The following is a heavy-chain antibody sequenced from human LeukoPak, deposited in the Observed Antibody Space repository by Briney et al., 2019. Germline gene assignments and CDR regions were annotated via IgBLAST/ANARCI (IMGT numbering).Heavy chain of an antibody. V-gene: IGHV3-23*01. D-gene: IGHD3-10*01. CDR1: GFTFSSYA. Sequence: GGSLRLSCAASGFTFSSYAMSWDRQAPGKGLEWVSAISGSGGSTYYADSVKGRFTISRDNSKNTLYLQMNSLRAEDTAVHYCANTWSDGSGSYSLGDWGQGTLVTVSS. CDR3: ANTWSDGSGSYSLGD. CDR2: ISGSGGST. J-gene: IGHJ4*02.